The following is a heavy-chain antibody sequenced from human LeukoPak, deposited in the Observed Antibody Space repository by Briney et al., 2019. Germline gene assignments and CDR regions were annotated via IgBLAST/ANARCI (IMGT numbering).Heavy chain of an antibody. CDR1: GFTFSNYG. Sequence: GGSLRLSCAVSGFTFSNYGMSWVRQAPGKGLGWISAISGSGSTTYYADSGKGQFTISRDNAKNTLYLQMNSLRAEDTAVYYCAKALRSLGTTATAGRYYYYMDVWGKGTTVTVS. V-gene: IGHV3-23*01. D-gene: IGHD4-17*01. CDR2: ISGSGSTT. CDR3: AKALRSLGTTATAGRYYYYMDV. J-gene: IGHJ6*03.